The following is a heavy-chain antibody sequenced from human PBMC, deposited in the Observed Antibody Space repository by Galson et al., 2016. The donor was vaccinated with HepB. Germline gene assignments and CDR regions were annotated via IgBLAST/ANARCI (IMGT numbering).Heavy chain of an antibody. V-gene: IGHV3-23*01. J-gene: IGHJ3*01. CDR1: GFTFRNYA. Sequence: SLRLSCAASGFTFRNYAMSWVRQTPGMGLEWVSLIGGSGHRIYYADSAKGRFTISRDNSKDTLYLQMNTLRADDTAVYYCARATGDIPTIIGGRPVFVLGVWGQGTMVTVSS. CDR3: ARATGDIPTIIGGRPVFVLGV. D-gene: IGHD7-27*01. CDR2: IGGSGHRI.